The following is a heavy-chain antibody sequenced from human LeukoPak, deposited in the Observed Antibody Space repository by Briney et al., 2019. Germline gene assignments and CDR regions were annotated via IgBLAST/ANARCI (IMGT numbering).Heavy chain of an antibody. V-gene: IGHV1-69*04. D-gene: IGHD3-10*01. J-gene: IGHJ3*02. CDR2: IIPIFGIA. CDR1: GGTFSSHA. CDR3: ARDYYYGSGSYLEALDAFDI. Sequence: ASVKVSCKASGGTFSSHAISWVRQAPGQGLEWMGRIIPIFGIANYAQKFQGRVTMTADKSTSTAYMELSSLRSEDTAVYYCARDYYYGSGSYLEALDAFDIWGQGTMVTVSS.